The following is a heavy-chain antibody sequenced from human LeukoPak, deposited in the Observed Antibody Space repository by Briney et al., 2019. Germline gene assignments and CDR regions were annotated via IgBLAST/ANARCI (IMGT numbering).Heavy chain of an antibody. D-gene: IGHD5-24*01. Sequence: SETLSLTCAVYGGSFSGYYWSWIRQPPGKGLEWIGEINHSGSTNYNPSLKSRVTISVDTSKNQFSLKLSSVTAADTAVYYCARGEGGDGYNKDPAYWGQGTLVTVSS. J-gene: IGHJ4*02. CDR2: INHSGST. CDR3: ARGEGGDGYNKDPAY. CDR1: GGSFSGYY. V-gene: IGHV4-34*01.